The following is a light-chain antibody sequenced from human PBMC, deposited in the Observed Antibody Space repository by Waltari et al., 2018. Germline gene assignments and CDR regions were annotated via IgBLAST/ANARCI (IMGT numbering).Light chain of an antibody. CDR1: SSDVGGYNY. CDR2: EVS. V-gene: IGLV2-14*01. CDR3: SSYTSSSTLRV. J-gene: IGLJ3*02. Sequence: QSALTQPASVSGSPGQSITISCTGTSSDVGGYNYVSWYQQNPGKAPKLMIYEVSNRPSGVSNRFAGSKSGNTASLTISGLQAEDEADYYCSSYTSSSTLRVFGGGTKLTVL.